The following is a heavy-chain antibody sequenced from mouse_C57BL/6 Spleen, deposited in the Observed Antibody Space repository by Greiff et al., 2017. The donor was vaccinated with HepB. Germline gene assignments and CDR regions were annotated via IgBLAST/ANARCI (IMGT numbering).Heavy chain of an antibody. CDR1: GYTFTSYW. CDR3: ARGYYGNYPYAMDY. Sequence: QVQLQQPGAELVMPGASVKLSCKASGYTFTSYWMHWVKQRPGQGLEWIGEIDPSDSYTNYNQKFKGKSTLTVDKSSSTAYMQLSSLTSEDSAVYYCARGYYGNYPYAMDYWGQGTSVTVSS. J-gene: IGHJ4*01. CDR2: IDPSDSYT. D-gene: IGHD2-1*01. V-gene: IGHV1-69*01.